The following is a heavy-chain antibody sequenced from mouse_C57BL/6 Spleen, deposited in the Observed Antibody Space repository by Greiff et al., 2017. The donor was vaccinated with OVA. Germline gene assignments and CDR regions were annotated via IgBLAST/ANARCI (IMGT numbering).Heavy chain of an antibody. V-gene: IGHV5-4*03. D-gene: IGHD2-3*01. CDR3: ARAPYDGYLYYAMDY. CDR2: ISDGGSYT. CDR1: GFTFSSYA. J-gene: IGHJ4*01. Sequence: EVKLMESGGGLVKPGGSLKLSCAASGFTFSSYAMSWVRQTPEKRLEWVATISDGGSYTYYPDNVKGRFTISRDNAKNNLYLQMSHLKSEDTAMYYCARAPYDGYLYYAMDYWGQGTSVTVSS.